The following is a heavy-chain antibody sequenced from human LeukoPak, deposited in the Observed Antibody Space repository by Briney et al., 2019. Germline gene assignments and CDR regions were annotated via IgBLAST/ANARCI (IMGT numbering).Heavy chain of an antibody. CDR1: GFTVSSNY. CDR2: IYSGGST. Sequence: PGGSLRLSCAASGFTVSSNYMSWVRQAPGKGLEWVSVIYSGGSTYYADSAKGRFTISRDNSKNTLYLQMNSLRAEDTAVYYCARVGGMVRGVMDYWGQGTLVTVSS. CDR3: ARVGGMVRGVMDY. V-gene: IGHV3-53*01. J-gene: IGHJ4*02. D-gene: IGHD3-10*01.